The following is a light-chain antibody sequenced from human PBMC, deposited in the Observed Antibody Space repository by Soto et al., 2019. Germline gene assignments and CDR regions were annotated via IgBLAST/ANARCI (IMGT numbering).Light chain of an antibody. V-gene: IGLV2-14*01. CDR2: DVS. Sequence: QSALTQPASVSGSPGQSITISCTGTSSDVGGYNYVSLYQQPPGKAPKLMIYDVSNRPSGVSNRFSGSKSGNTASLTISGLQAEDAADYYCSSYTRSSTLEVFGTGTKLTVL. J-gene: IGLJ1*01. CDR1: SSDVGGYNY. CDR3: SSYTRSSTLEV.